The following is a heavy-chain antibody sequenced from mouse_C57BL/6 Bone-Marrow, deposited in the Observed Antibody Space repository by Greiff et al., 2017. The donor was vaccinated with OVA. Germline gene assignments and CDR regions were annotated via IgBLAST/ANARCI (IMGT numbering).Heavy chain of an antibody. J-gene: IGHJ2*01. CDR2: ISSGGSYT. Sequence: EVKLMESGGDLVKPGGSLKLSCAASGFTFSSYGMSWVRQTPDKRLEWFATISSGGSYTYYPDSVKGRFTISRDNAKNTLYLQMSSLKSEDTAMYYCARHGDDFFDYGGQGTTLTVSS. CDR1: GFTFSSYG. V-gene: IGHV5-6*01. D-gene: IGHD2-4*01. CDR3: ARHGDDFFDY.